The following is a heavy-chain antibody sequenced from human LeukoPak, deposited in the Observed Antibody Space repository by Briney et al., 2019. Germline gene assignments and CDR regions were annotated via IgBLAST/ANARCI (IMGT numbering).Heavy chain of an antibody. CDR2: ISWNSGNI. D-gene: IGHD2-15*01. J-gene: IGHJ4*02. CDR3: AKDMDCSGGSCYLI. CDR1: GFTCSSYA. V-gene: IGHV3-9*01. Sequence: PGGSLRLSCAASGFTCSSYAMSWVRQAPGKGLEWVSSISWNSGNIDYADSVKGRFTISRGNAKNSLYLQMNSLRAEDTALYYCAKDMDCSGGSCYLIWGQGTLVTVSS.